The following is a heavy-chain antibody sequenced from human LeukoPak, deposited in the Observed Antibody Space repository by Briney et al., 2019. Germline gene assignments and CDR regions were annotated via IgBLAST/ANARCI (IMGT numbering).Heavy chain of an antibody. J-gene: IGHJ4*02. D-gene: IGHD1-7*01. Sequence: ASVKVSCKVSGYTLTELSMHWVRQAPGKGLGWMGGFDPEDGETIYAQKFQGRVTMTEDTSTDTAYMELSSLRSEDTAVYYCATDLITGTTQGYWGQGTLVTVSS. CDR3: ATDLITGTTQGY. CDR1: GYTLTELS. CDR2: FDPEDGET. V-gene: IGHV1-24*01.